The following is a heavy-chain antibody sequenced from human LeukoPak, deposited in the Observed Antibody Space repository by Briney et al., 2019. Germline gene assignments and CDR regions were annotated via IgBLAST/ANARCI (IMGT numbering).Heavy chain of an antibody. CDR3: ARASYLQWLVLSSVGNFDY. V-gene: IGHV1-2*02. D-gene: IGHD6-19*01. CDR2: INPNSGGT. J-gene: IGHJ4*02. Sequence: VASVKVSCKASGYTFTGYYMHWVRQAPGQGLEWMGWINPNSGGTNYAQKFQGRVTMTRDTSISTAYMELSRLRSDDTAVYYCARASYLQWLVLSSVGNFDYWGQGTLVTVSS. CDR1: GYTFTGYY.